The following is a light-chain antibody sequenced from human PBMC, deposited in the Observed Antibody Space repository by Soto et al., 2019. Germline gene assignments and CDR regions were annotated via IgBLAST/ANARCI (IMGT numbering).Light chain of an antibody. J-gene: IGKJ4*01. Sequence: EIVLTQSPATLSLSPGERATLSCRASQSVSNYLAWYQQKPGQVPRLLIYDASDRATGIPARFSGSGSGTDLTLTVISLEHEDFAVYYCQLRSNWPSLTFGGGTKVEIK. CDR2: DAS. V-gene: IGKV3-11*01. CDR3: QLRSNWPSLT. CDR1: QSVSNY.